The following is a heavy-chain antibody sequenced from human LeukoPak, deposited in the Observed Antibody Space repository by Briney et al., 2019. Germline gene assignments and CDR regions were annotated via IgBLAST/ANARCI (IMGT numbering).Heavy chain of an antibody. J-gene: IGHJ6*02. CDR3: ARDWDIVVVPAAPPYYYYGMDV. D-gene: IGHD2-2*01. CDR1: GGSISSSSYY. Sequence: SETLTLTCTVSGGSISSSSYYWGWIRQPPGKGLEWIVSIYYSGRTYYNPSIKSRVTISVNTSKNQFSLKLSSVTAADTAVYYCARDWDIVVVPAAPPYYYYGMDVWGQGTTVTVSS. CDR2: IYYSGRT. V-gene: IGHV4-39*07.